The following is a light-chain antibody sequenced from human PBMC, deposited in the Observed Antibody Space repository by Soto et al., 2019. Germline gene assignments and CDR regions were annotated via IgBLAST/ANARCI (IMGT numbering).Light chain of an antibody. CDR3: QQYNNWPHFT. V-gene: IGKV3-15*01. CDR2: GAS. CDR1: QSVSSN. Sequence: EIVMTQSPATLSVSPGERATLSCRASQSVSSNLAWYQQKPGQAPRLLIYGASTRATGIPARFSGSGSGTEFTLTISSLQSEDCAVYYWQQYNNWPHFTFGGGTKVEIK. J-gene: IGKJ4*01.